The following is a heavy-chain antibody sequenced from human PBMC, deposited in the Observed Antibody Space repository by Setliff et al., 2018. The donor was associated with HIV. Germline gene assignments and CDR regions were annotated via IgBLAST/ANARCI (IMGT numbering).Heavy chain of an antibody. V-gene: IGHV1-8*01. J-gene: IGHJ4*02. CDR1: GYTFTNYD. Sequence: ASVKVSCKASGYTFTNYDINWVRQVPGQGLEWMGRMIPDSGLTDYAPKLQGRVIMTRNTSITTAYMQVTRLRSDDTAVYYCARGSFGGSYSSFWGQGTLVTVSS. CDR2: MIPDSGLT. D-gene: IGHD1-26*01. CDR3: ARGSFGGSYSSF.